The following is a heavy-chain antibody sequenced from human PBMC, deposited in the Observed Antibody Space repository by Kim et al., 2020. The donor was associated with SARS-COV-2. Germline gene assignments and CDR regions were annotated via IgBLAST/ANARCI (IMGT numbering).Heavy chain of an antibody. V-gene: IGHV3-43D*03. CDR1: GFTFDESA. J-gene: IGHJ6*02. Sequence: GGSLRLSCVASGFTFDESAMHWVRQVPGRGLEWVSVISWDGGSIYYAGSVKGRFTVTRDNSKNSLYLQMNSLRAEDSGLYYCAKEHRGGMDVWGHGTTVT. CDR3: AKEHRGGMDV. CDR2: ISWDGGSI.